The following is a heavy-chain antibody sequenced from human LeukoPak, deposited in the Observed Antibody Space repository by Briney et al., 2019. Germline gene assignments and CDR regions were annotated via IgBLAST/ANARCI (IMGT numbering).Heavy chain of an antibody. Sequence: PGGSLRLSCTASGFTFGDYAMSWVRQAPGKGLEWVGFIRSKAYGGTTEYAASVKGRFTISRDDSKSIAYLQMNSLKTEDTAVYYCTRDPDDILTGCYYFDYWGQGTLVTVSS. CDR2: IRSKAYGGTT. CDR3: TRDPDDILTGCYYFDY. V-gene: IGHV3-49*04. D-gene: IGHD3-9*01. CDR1: GFTFGDYA. J-gene: IGHJ4*02.